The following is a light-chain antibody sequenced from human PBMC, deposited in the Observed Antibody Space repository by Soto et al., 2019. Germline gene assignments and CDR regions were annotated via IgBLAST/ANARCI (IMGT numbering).Light chain of an antibody. Sequence: DIQMTQSPSTXSASVGDRVTITCRASQSISSWLAWYQQKPGKAPKLLIYKASSLESGVPSRFSGSGSGTEFTLTISSLQPDDFATYYCQQHNSYSGTFGQGTKVDIK. J-gene: IGKJ1*01. CDR2: KAS. CDR3: QQHNSYSGT. V-gene: IGKV1-5*03. CDR1: QSISSW.